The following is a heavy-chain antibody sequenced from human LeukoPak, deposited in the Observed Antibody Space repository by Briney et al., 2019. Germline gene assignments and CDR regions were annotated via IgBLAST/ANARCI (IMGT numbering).Heavy chain of an antibody. CDR1: GYSISSSDW. J-gene: IGHJ4*02. CDR3: AREGGPYRPLDY. CDR2: IYYSGST. Sequence: PSETLSLTCAVSGYSISSSDWWGWIRQPPGKGLEWIGNIYYSGSTYYNPSLKSRVTMSVDTSKNRFSLKLTSVTAADTAVYYCAREGGPYRPLDYSGQGTLVTVAS. V-gene: IGHV4-28*03.